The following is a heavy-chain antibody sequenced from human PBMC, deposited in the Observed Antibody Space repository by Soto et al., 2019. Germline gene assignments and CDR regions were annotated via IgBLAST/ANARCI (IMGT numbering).Heavy chain of an antibody. J-gene: IGHJ4*02. D-gene: IGHD6-25*01. CDR2: IYYSGST. CDR3: ARGGGYSNPYNFDY. CDR1: GGSISTYY. V-gene: IGHV4-59*01. Sequence: SQTLSLTCTVSGGSISTYYWTWIRQPPGKGLEWIGYIYYSGSTNYNPSLKSRVTISDDTSKKQVSLKLNSVTAADTAVYYCARGGGYSNPYNFDYWGQGTLVTVSS.